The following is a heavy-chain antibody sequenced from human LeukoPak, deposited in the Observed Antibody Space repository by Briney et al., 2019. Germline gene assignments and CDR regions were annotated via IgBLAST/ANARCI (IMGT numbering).Heavy chain of an antibody. Sequence: GASVKVSCKVSGYTLTELSMHWVRQAPGKGLEWMGGFDPEDGETIYAQKFQGRVTMTEDTSTDTAYMELSSLRSEDTAVYYCARNARRAAAGPMYNWFDPWGQGTLVTVSS. CDR3: ARNARRAAAGPMYNWFDP. V-gene: IGHV1-24*01. D-gene: IGHD6-13*01. J-gene: IGHJ5*02. CDR2: FDPEDGET. CDR1: GYTLTELS.